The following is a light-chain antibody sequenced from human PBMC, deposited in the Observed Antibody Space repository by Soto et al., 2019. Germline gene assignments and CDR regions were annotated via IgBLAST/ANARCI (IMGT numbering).Light chain of an antibody. V-gene: IGKV3-15*01. J-gene: IGKJ2*01. CDR2: GAS. CDR1: QSVSSN. CDR3: QQYNNYPNT. Sequence: EIVMTQSPATLSVSPGERATLSCRASQSVSSNLAWYQQKPGQAPRLLIYGASTRATGIPARFSGSGSGTEFTLTISSLQSEDFAVYYCQQYNNYPNTFGQGTKLEIK.